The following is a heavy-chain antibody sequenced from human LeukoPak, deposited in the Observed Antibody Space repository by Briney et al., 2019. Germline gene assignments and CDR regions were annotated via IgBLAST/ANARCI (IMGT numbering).Heavy chain of an antibody. Sequence: SETLSLTCTVSGGSISSGDYYWSWIRQPPGKGLEWIGYIYYSGSTYYNPSLKSRVTISVDTSKNQSSLKLSSVTAADTAVYYCARGLLYGGYALWGQGTLVTVSS. J-gene: IGHJ4*02. V-gene: IGHV4-30-4*01. CDR1: GGSISSGDYY. CDR3: ARGLLYGGYAL. D-gene: IGHD4-17*01. CDR2: IYYSGST.